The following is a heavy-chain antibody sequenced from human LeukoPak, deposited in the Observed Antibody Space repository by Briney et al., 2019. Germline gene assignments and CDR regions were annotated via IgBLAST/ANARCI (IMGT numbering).Heavy chain of an antibody. V-gene: IGHV1-46*01. Sequence: ASVKVSCKASGYTFTSYYMHWVRQAPGQGLEWMGIINPSGGSTSYAQKFQGRVTMTSDTSTSTVYMELSSLRSEDTAVYYCARDGNLGYCSSTSCYANWFDPWGQGTLVTVSS. J-gene: IGHJ5*02. CDR1: GYTFTSYY. CDR3: ARDGNLGYCSSTSCYANWFDP. D-gene: IGHD2-2*01. CDR2: INPSGGST.